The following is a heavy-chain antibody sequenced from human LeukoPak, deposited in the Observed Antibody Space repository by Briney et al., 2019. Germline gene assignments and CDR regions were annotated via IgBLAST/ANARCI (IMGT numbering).Heavy chain of an antibody. CDR1: GFTFSSYG. Sequence: GPLRLSCAASGFTFSSYGMHWVRQAPGKGLEWVAFIRYDGSNKYYADSVKGRFTISRDNSKNTLYLQMNSLRAEDTAVYYCAKEGYYDILTGPPHFDYWGQGTLVTVSS. D-gene: IGHD3-9*01. V-gene: IGHV3-30*02. J-gene: IGHJ4*02. CDR2: IRYDGSNK. CDR3: AKEGYYDILTGPPHFDY.